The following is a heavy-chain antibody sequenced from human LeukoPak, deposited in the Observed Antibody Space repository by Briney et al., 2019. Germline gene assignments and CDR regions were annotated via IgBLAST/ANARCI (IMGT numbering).Heavy chain of an antibody. CDR2: INHSGST. CDR1: GGSFGGYY. CDR3: ARNLIAARHRRGGFDP. D-gene: IGHD6-6*01. Sequence: SETLSLTCAVYGGSFGGYYWSWIRQPPGKGLEWIGEINHSGSTNYNPSLKSRVTISVDTSKNQFSLKLSSVTAADTAVYYCARNLIAARHRRGGFDPWGQGTLVTVSS. J-gene: IGHJ5*02. V-gene: IGHV4-34*01.